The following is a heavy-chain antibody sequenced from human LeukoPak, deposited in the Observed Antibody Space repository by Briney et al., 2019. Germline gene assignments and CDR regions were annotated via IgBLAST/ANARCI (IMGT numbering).Heavy chain of an antibody. CDR2: ISPYNGNT. V-gene: IGHV1-18*01. CDR3: ARDDRGYCSSTSSCPYFDY. D-gene: IGHD2-2*01. Sequence: GASVKVSCKASGYTFTSYGISWVRQAPGQGLEWMGWISPYNGNTNYAQKFQGRVTMATDTSTSTAYMELRSLRSDDTAVYYCARDDRGYCSSTSSCPYFDYWGQGTLVTVSS. CDR1: GYTFTSYG. J-gene: IGHJ4*02.